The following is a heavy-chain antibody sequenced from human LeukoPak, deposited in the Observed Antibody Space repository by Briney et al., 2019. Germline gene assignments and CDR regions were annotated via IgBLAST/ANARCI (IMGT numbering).Heavy chain of an antibody. CDR3: ARDRTNLQIVAGLVLWFGELLRYYYYMDV. Sequence: GGSLRLSCAASGFTFSSYAMSWVRQAPGKGLEWVANIKQDGSEKYYVDSVKGRFTISRDNAKNSLYLQMNSLRAEDTAVYYCARDRTNLQIVAGLVLWFGELLRYYYYMDVWGKGTTVTVSS. CDR1: GFTFSSYA. V-gene: IGHV3-7*01. D-gene: IGHD3-10*01. J-gene: IGHJ6*03. CDR2: IKQDGSEK.